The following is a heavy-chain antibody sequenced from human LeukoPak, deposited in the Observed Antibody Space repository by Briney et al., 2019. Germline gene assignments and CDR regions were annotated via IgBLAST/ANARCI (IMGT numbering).Heavy chain of an antibody. Sequence: PGGSLRLSCAASGFTFSSYGMHWVRQAPGKGLEWVAFIRYDGSNKYYADSVKGRFTISRDNSKNTLYLQMNSLRAEDMAVYYCAKDSTYYYGSGSYYNLDYWGQGTLVTVSS. CDR1: GFTFSSYG. CDR3: AKDSTYYYGSGSYYNLDY. J-gene: IGHJ4*02. V-gene: IGHV3-30*02. D-gene: IGHD3-10*01. CDR2: IRYDGSNK.